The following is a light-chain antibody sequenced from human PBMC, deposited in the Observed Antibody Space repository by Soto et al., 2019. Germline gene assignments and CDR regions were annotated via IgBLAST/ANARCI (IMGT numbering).Light chain of an antibody. CDR3: QQYGRSPT. CDR2: GAS. Sequence: DIVLTQSPGTLSLSPGERATLSCRASQSVTAFYLAWYQQKPGQAPRLLIYGASSKTAGVPDRFSGGGAGTDFTLTISRLESEDFAVYYCQQYGRSPTFGGGTKVELK. CDR1: QSVTAFY. J-gene: IGKJ4*01. V-gene: IGKV3-20*01.